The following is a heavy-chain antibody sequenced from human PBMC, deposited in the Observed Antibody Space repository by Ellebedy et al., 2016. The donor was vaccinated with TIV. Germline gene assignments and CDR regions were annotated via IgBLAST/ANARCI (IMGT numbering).Heavy chain of an antibody. Sequence: GESLKISXAASGFTFDMYSVNWVRQAAGKGLEWISFIIGTGSTTYYADSVRGRFTVSRDNAKNSLYLQMNSLRDEDTALYYCARRGNYLGDAFDMWGHGAVVIVSS. CDR2: IIGTGSTT. D-gene: IGHD1-26*01. CDR3: ARRGNYLGDAFDM. V-gene: IGHV3-48*02. CDR1: GFTFDMYS. J-gene: IGHJ3*02.